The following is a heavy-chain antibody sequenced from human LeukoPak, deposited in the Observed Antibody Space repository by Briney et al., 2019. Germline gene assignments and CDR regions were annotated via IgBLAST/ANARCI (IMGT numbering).Heavy chain of an antibody. J-gene: IGHJ5*02. CDR2: ISSYNRNT. CDR1: GYTFTSYG. CDR3: ARAGRKTRTQLGKGHNWFDP. Sequence: ASVTVSCKASGYTFTSYGISWVRQAPGQGLEWMGWISSYNRNTNYAQTLQGRGTITTDTSTHTAYTEPSSVRCDHTAVYDCARAGRKTRTQLGKGHNWFDPWGQGTLVTVSS. D-gene: IGHD6-6*01. V-gene: IGHV1-18*01.